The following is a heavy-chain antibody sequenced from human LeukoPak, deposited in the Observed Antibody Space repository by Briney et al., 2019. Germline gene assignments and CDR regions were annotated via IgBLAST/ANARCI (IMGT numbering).Heavy chain of an antibody. CDR1: GGTFSSYA. D-gene: IGHD6-6*01. CDR3: ARGGAARLF. V-gene: IGHV1-2*02. J-gene: IGHJ4*02. Sequence: ASVKVSCKASGGTFSSYAISWVRQAPGQGLEWMGWINPNSGGTNYAQKFQGRVTMTRDTSISTAYMELSRLRSDDTAVYYCARGGAARLFWGQGTLVTVSS. CDR2: INPNSGGT.